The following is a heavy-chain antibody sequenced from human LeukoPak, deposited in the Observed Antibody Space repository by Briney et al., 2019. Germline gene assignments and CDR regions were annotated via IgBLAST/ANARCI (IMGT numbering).Heavy chain of an antibody. D-gene: IGHD1-7*01. CDR1: GFTFSSYS. CDR2: ISSSSSYI. V-gene: IGHV3-21*01. Sequence: GSLRLSCAASGFTFSSYSMNWVRQAPGKGLEWVSSISSSSSYIYYADSVKGRFTISRDNAKNSLYLQMNSLRAEDTAVYYCARAPTWNYGWYFDLWGRGTLVTVSS. J-gene: IGHJ2*01. CDR3: ARAPTWNYGWYFDL.